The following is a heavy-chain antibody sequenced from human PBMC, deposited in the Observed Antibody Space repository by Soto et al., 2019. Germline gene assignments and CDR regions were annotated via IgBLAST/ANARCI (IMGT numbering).Heavy chain of an antibody. CDR2: IIPLMRTV. Sequence: QEELVQSGAEVKKPGASVNVSCRTSEGTFASYSITWLRQAPGQRLEWMGEIIPLMRTVNYAQKFQDRVTITGDRSTRTVYMALSSLRSDDTAVYYCARDPVDLFGYLDVWGQGTPVTVSS. V-gene: IGHV1-69*06. D-gene: IGHD2-21*01. CDR1: EGTFASYS. CDR3: ARDPVDLFGYLDV. J-gene: IGHJ6*02.